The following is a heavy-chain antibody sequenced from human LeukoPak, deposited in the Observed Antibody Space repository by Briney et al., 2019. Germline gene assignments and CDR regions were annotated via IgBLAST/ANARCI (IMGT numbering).Heavy chain of an antibody. J-gene: IGHJ4*02. V-gene: IGHV3-23*01. CDR3: AKDLRPDSGYDLDY. CDR2: IWGSGGTT. D-gene: IGHD5-12*01. CDR1: GFTFRNYA. Sequence: GGSLRLSCAASGFTFRNYAMSWVRQAPGKGLEWVSVIWGSGGTTYYADSVKGRFTISRDDSKNTLYLQMISLRADDTAVYYCAKDLRPDSGYDLDYWGQGTLVTVSS.